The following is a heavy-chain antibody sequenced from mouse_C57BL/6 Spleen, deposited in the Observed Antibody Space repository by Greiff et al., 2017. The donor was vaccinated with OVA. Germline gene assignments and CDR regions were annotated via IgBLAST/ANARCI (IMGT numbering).Heavy chain of an antibody. CDR2: IYPGDGDT. CDR3: ARDGNYVPAWFAY. D-gene: IGHD2-1*01. CDR1: GYAFSSSW. Sequence: QVQLQQSGPELVKPGASVEISCKASGYAFSSSWMNWVKQRPGKGLEWIGRIYPGDGDTNYNGKFKGKATLTADKSSSTAYMQLSSLTSEDSAVYFCARDGNYVPAWFAYWGQGTLVTVSA. J-gene: IGHJ3*01. V-gene: IGHV1-82*01.